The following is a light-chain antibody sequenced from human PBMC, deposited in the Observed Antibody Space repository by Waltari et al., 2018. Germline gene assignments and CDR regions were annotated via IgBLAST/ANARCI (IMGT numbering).Light chain of an antibody. J-gene: IGKJ1*01. V-gene: IGKV1-39*01. Sequence: DIQVTQSPSSLSASVGDRVTITCRASQTISSYLNWYQHRPGEAPKLLIYAASSLESGVPSRVRGSGSGTDFTLTISTLQHEDFATYFCQQSYSAPWTFGQGTKVENK. CDR1: QTISSY. CDR2: AAS. CDR3: QQSYSAPWT.